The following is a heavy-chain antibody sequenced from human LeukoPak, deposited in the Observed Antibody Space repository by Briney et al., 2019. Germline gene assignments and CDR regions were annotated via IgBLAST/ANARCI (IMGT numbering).Heavy chain of an antibody. CDR3: ARAIAAAGWFDP. V-gene: IGHV4-59*01. CDR2: IYYSGST. CDR1: GGSISSYY. J-gene: IGHJ5*02. D-gene: IGHD6-13*01. Sequence: SETLSLTCTVFGGSISSYYWSWIRQPPGKGLEWIGYIYYSGSTNYNPSLKSRVTISVDTSKNQFSLKLSSVTAADTAVYYCARAIAAAGWFDPWGQGTLVTVSS.